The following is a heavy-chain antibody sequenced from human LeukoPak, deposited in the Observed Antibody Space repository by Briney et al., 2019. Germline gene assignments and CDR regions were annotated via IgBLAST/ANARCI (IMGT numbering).Heavy chain of an antibody. Sequence: ASVKVSCKASGYTFTVYTMNWVRQAPGQGLEWMGWINTNTGNPTYAQGFTGRFVFSLDTSVSTAYLQISSLKAEDTAVYYCARDGFIAAVDAFDIWGQGTMVTVSS. CDR1: GYTFTVYT. V-gene: IGHV7-4-1*02. CDR2: INTNTGNP. CDR3: ARDGFIAAVDAFDI. D-gene: IGHD6-13*01. J-gene: IGHJ3*02.